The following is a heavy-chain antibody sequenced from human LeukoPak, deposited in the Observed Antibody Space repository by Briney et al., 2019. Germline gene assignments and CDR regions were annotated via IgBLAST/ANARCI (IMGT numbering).Heavy chain of an antibody. Sequence: PSETLSLTCTVSGGSISSSSYYWGWIRQPPGKGLEWIGSIYYSGSTYYNPSLKSRVTISVDTSKNQFSLKLSSVTAADTAVYYCASMATGDSSGYYLRNYWGQGTLVTVSS. D-gene: IGHD3-22*01. J-gene: IGHJ4*02. CDR1: GGSISSSSYY. CDR3: ASMATGDSSGYYLRNY. V-gene: IGHV4-39*07. CDR2: IYYSGST.